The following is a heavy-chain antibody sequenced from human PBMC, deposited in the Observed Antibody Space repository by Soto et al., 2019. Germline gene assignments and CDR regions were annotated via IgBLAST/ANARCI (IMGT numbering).Heavy chain of an antibody. V-gene: IGHV4-39*01. CDR3: ARRNGLDTDAYY. J-gene: IGHJ4*02. D-gene: IGHD3-10*01. CDR1: GGSISSSTYY. CDR2: FFIGGNT. Sequence: SETLSLTCTVSGGSISSSTYYWGWMRQPPGKGLEWIASFFIGGNTYYNPSLKSRVTISVDTSKNQFSLKLSSVTAADTAVYFGARRNGLDTDAYYWGRGTLVTVSS.